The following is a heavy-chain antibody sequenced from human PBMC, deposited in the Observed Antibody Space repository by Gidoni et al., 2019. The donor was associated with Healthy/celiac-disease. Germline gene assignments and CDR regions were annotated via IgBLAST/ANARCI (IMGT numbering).Heavy chain of an antibody. V-gene: IGHV4-59*01. CDR1: GGYISSYY. CDR2: IDYSGST. D-gene: IGHD6-19*01. CDR3: ARTHEGGWYPDY. J-gene: IGHJ4*02. Sequence: QVQLQESGPGLVKPSETLSLPCTVPGGYISSYYWSWIRQPPGKGLEWIGYIDYSGSTNYNPTLKSRVTISVDTSKNQFSLKLSSVTAADTAVYYCARTHEGGWYPDYWGQGTLVTVSS.